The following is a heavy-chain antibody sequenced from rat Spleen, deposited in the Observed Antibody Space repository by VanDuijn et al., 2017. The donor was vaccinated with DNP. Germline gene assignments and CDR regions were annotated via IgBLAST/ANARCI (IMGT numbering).Heavy chain of an antibody. CDR2: ISASGGST. Sequence: EVQLVESGGGLVQPGRSLKLSCVASGFTFSFYGMAWVRQAPKKGLEWVASISASGGSTSYRDSVKGRFTISRDNAYSSLFLQMDSLRSEDTATYYCARHDYSALFAFWGQGTLVTVSS. CDR1: GFTFSFYG. V-gene: IGHV5S13*01. J-gene: IGHJ3*01. CDR3: ARHDYSALFAF. D-gene: IGHD1-1*01.